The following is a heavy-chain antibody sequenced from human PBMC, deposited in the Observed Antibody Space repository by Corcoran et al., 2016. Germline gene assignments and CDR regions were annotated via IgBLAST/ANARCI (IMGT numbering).Heavy chain of an antibody. J-gene: IGHJ5*02. D-gene: IGHD4-17*01. CDR1: GGTFSSYA. V-gene: IGHV1-69*01. Sequence: QVQLVQSRAEVKKPGSSVKVSCKASGGTFSSYAISWVRQAPGQGLEWMGGIIPIFGTANYAQKFQGRVTITADESTSTAYMELSSRGSEDTTVYYCARDLGVTTFLWFDPWGQGTLVTVSS. CDR2: IIPIFGTA. CDR3: ARDLGVTTFLWFDP.